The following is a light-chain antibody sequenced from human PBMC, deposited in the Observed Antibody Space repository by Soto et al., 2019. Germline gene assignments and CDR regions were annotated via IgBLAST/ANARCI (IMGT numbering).Light chain of an antibody. CDR3: HQSSNAIT. Sequence: IVFTQSLAPLSLSPGERATLSCRASQSVNSYLAWYQQKPGPAPRLLIYGEYNRATGIPARFSGSGSGTDFTLTISRLEAEDFAVYYCHQSSNAITFGQGTRLEIK. V-gene: IGKV3-11*01. J-gene: IGKJ5*01. CDR2: GEY. CDR1: QSVNSY.